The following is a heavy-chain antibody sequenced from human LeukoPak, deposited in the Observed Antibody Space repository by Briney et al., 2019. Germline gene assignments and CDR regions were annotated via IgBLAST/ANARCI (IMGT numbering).Heavy chain of an antibody. CDR2: IYYSGST. J-gene: IGHJ4*02. V-gene: IGHV4-39*07. CDR3: ARGGSHGYSYAAFDY. Sequence: SETLSLTCTVSGGSISSSSYYWGWIRQPPGKGLEWIGSIYYSGSTYYNPSLKSRVTISVDTSKNQFSLKLSSVTAADTAVYYCARGGSHGYSYAAFDYWGQGTLVTVSS. D-gene: IGHD5-18*01. CDR1: GGSISSSSYY.